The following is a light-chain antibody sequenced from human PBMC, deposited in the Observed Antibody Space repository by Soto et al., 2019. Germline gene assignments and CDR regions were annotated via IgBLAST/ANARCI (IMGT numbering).Light chain of an antibody. CDR1: HFIATY. CDR3: QQSQSDART. CDR2: GAS. Sequence: DIQMTQSPSSLSASVGEAVTITCRASHFIATYLNWSQHIPGKAPKLLIFGASSLQTGVSPRFSGSGSATEFTLTITGLQPEDFATYYCQQSQSDARTFGQGTRLE. J-gene: IGKJ2*01. V-gene: IGKV1-39*01.